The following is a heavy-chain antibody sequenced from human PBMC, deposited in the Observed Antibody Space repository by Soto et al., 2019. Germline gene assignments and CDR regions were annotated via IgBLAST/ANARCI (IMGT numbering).Heavy chain of an antibody. J-gene: IGHJ3*01. Sequence: SETLSLTCAASGFFSSSGNYWGWIRKPPGKGLEWIGSIFHGGTTYYTPSLQSRVTISVDMCKNKYSRKLNSVTAADTAFYYFARARGYDAFAVWGQGTVVTVSS. D-gene: IGHD3-10*01. CDR2: IFHGGTT. V-gene: IGHV4-38-2*01. CDR3: ARARGYDAFAV. CDR1: GFFSSSGNY.